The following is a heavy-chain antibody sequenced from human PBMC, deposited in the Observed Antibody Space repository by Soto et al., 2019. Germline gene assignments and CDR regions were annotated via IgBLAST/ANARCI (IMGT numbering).Heavy chain of an antibody. CDR2: IYYSGST. Sequence: SEALSLTGSLCRGSISSGSYYSGWIRQPPGKGLEWIGSIYYSGSTYYNPSLKSRVTISVDTSKNQFSLKLSSVTAADTAVYYCARRRSVGATKKAPTGYYYYYGMDVWGQGTTVTVSS. J-gene: IGHJ6*02. D-gene: IGHD1-26*01. CDR1: RGSISSGSYY. V-gene: IGHV4-39*01. CDR3: ARRRSVGATKKAPTGYYYYYGMDV.